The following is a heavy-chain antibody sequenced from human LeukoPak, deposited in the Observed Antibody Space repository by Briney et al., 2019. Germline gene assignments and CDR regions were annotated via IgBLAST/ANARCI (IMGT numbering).Heavy chain of an antibody. Sequence: PSETLSLTCTVSGGSISSSSYYWGWIRQPPGKGLEWIGSIYYSGSTYYNPSLKSRVTISVDTSKNQFSLKLSSVTAADTAVYYCARQYYYGSGSFPWGQGTLVTVSS. CDR1: GGSISSSSYY. J-gene: IGHJ5*02. CDR2: IYYSGST. V-gene: IGHV4-39*01. D-gene: IGHD3-10*01. CDR3: ARQYYYGSGSFP.